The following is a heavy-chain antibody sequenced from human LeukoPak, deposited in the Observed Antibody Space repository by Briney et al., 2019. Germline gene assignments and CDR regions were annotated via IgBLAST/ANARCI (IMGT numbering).Heavy chain of an antibody. D-gene: IGHD6-13*01. CDR1: GFTFSSYA. J-gene: IGHJ4*02. CDR2: ISGSGGST. Sequence: GGSLRLSCAASGFTFSSYAMSWVRQAPGKGLEWVSAISGSGGSTYYADSVKGRFTISRDNSKNTLYLQMNSLRAEDTAVYYCAKVRKQQLAPYYFDYWGQGTLVTVSS. V-gene: IGHV3-23*01. CDR3: AKVRKQQLAPYYFDY.